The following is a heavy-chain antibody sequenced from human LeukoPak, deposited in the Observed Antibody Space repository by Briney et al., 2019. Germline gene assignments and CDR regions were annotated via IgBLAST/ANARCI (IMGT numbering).Heavy chain of an antibody. Sequence: SETLSLTCAVSGGSISSYYWSWIRQPAGKGLEWIGRIYTSGSTYYNPSLKSRVTISVDTSKNQFSLKLSSVTAADTAVYYCARGYSSSWYLNWFDPWGQGTLVTVSS. J-gene: IGHJ5*02. V-gene: IGHV4-4*07. CDR1: GGSISSYY. CDR2: IYTSGST. D-gene: IGHD6-13*01. CDR3: ARGYSSSWYLNWFDP.